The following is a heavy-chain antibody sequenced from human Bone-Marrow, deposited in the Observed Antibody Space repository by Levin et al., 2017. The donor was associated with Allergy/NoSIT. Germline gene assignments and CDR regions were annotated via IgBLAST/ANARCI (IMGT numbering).Heavy chain of an antibody. CDR2: IYSGGDT. CDR3: ARGESKRKIDY. CDR1: GFTVSSSY. Sequence: LSLTCAASGFTVSSSYMSWVRQAPGKGLEWVSIIYSGGDTYYADSVKGRFTISRDNSKNTLYLQVNSLRAEDTAVYYCARGESKRKIDYWGQGTLVTVSS. V-gene: IGHV3-66*01. J-gene: IGHJ4*02.